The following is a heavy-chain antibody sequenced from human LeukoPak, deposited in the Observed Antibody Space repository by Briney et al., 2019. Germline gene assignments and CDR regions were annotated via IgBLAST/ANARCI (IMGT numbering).Heavy chain of an antibody. J-gene: IGHJ6*02. CDR3: ARGVSSGWQYYYYYGMDV. CDR2: FYYSGST. CDR1: GGSFSGTNFY. V-gene: IGHV4-39*07. Sequence: PSETLSLTCTVSGGSFSGTNFYWGWVRQPPGKGLEWIGSFYYSGSTYCNPSLKSRVTISVDTSKNQFSLKLSSVTAADTAVYYCARGVSSGWQYYYYYGMDVWGQGTTVTVSS. D-gene: IGHD6-19*01.